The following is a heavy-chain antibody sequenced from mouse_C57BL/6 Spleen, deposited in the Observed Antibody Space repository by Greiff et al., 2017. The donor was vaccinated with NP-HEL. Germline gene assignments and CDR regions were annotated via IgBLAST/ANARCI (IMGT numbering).Heavy chain of an antibody. Sequence: VQLQQSGAELARPGASVKLSCKASGYTFTSCGISWVKQRTGQGLEWIGEIYPRSGNTYYNEKFKGKATLTADKSSSTAYMELRSLTSEDSAVYFCARPGSSSHYCDYWGQGTTLTVSS. CDR1: GYTFTSCG. D-gene: IGHD2-10*02. CDR3: ARPGSSSHYCDY. CDR2: IYPRSGNT. V-gene: IGHV1-81*01. J-gene: IGHJ2*01.